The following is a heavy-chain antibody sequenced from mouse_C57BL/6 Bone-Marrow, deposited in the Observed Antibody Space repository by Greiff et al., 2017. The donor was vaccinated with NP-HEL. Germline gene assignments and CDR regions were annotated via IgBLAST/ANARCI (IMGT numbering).Heavy chain of an antibody. Sequence: VQLQQSGAELVRPGASVKLSCKASGYTFTDYYINWVKQRPGQGLEWIARFYPGSGNTYYNEKFKGKATLTAEKSSSTAYMQLSSLTSEDSAVYFCVGGYYDYDGFAYWGQGTLVTVSA. CDR2: FYPGSGNT. J-gene: IGHJ3*01. CDR1: GYTFTDYY. V-gene: IGHV1-76*01. D-gene: IGHD2-4*01. CDR3: VGGYYDYDGFAY.